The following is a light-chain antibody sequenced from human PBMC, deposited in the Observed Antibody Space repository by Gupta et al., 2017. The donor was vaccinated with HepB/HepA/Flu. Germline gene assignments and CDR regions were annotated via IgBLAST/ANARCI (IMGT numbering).Light chain of an antibody. J-gene: IGLJ3*02. CDR1: KLWDNF. V-gene: IGLV3-1*01. CDR3: QAWGSTPVV. Sequence: DLTQPPSASVSPGQTAAITCSESKLWDNFATWYQQRAGQPPVLLIYQDSKRPSGFPERFSGSNTRNTATLIIGVAQSLDEADYYCQAWGSTPVVFGGGTKLTVL. CDR2: QDS.